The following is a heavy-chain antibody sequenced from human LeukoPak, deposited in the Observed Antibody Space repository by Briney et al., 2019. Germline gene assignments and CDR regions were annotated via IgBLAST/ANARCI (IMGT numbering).Heavy chain of an antibody. D-gene: IGHD2-15*01. CDR2: ISYDGSNK. Sequence: GGSLRLSCAASGFTFSSYAMHWVRQAPGKGLEWVAVISYDGSNKYYADSVKGRFTISRDNSKNTLYLQMNSLRAEDTAVYYCARTLYCSGGSCYSTGPYYYYGMDVWGQETTVTVSS. CDR1: GFTFSSYA. V-gene: IGHV3-30-3*01. J-gene: IGHJ6*02. CDR3: ARTLYCSGGSCYSTGPYYYYGMDV.